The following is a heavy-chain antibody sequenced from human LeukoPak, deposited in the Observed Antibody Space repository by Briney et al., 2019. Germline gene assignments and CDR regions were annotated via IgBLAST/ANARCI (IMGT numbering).Heavy chain of an antibody. Sequence: ASVKVSCKASGYTFTSYYMHWVRQAPGQGLEWMGIINPSGGSTSYAQKFQGRVTMTRDTSTSTVYMELSSLRSDDTAVYYCARDTDYYDSSGYYPGEHWGQGTLVTVSS. CDR3: ARDTDYYDSSGYYPGEH. V-gene: IGHV1-46*01. CDR2: INPSGGST. D-gene: IGHD3-22*01. CDR1: GYTFTSYY. J-gene: IGHJ1*01.